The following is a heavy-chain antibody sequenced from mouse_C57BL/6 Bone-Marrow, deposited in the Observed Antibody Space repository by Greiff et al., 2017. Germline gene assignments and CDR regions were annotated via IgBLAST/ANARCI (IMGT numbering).Heavy chain of an antibody. Sequence: QVQLQQSGAELVRPGTSVKMSCKASGYTFTNYWIGWAKQRPGHGLEWIGDIYPGGGYTNYHEKFKGKVTMSADQSSSTAYMQFSSLTYEDSAIYYCSRSGYSGSSYGYFDVWGTGTTVTVSS. J-gene: IGHJ1*03. V-gene: IGHV1-63*01. CDR3: SRSGYSGSSYGYFDV. CDR1: GYTFTNYW. CDR2: IYPGGGYT. D-gene: IGHD1-1*01.